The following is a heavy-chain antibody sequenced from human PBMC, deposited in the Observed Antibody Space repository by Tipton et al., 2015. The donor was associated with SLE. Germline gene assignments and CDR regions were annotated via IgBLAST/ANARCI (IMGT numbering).Heavy chain of an antibody. J-gene: IGHJ4*02. Sequence: SLRLSCAASGFTFSSYDMNWVRQAPGKGLEWVAHISNSGSIIYYAVSVKGPFTISRDNAKNSLYLQMNSLRAEDTAVYYCARHIYDTSGGPFDNWGQGTLVTVSS. D-gene: IGHD3-22*01. CDR1: GFTFSSYD. CDR2: ISNSGSII. CDR3: ARHIYDTSGGPFDN. V-gene: IGHV3-48*03.